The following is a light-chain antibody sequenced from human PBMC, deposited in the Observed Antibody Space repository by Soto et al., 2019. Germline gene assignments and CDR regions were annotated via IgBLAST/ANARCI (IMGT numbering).Light chain of an antibody. CDR3: QHCHSLPLT. V-gene: IGKV1-5*02. Sequence: DIQMTQSPSSLSASVGDRVTIICRASQSVSTRLAWYQQKPGKAPKVLIYDASNLETGVPSRFSGSGSGTDFTFTISSLQPEDIATYYCQHCHSLPLTFGQGTRLEI. CDR2: DAS. J-gene: IGKJ5*01. CDR1: QSVSTR.